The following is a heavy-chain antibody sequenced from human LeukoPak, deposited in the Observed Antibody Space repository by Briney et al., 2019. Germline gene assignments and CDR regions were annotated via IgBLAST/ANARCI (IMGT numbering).Heavy chain of an antibody. Sequence: TSETLSLTCTVSGGSISSYYWSWIRQPPGKGLEWIGYLYYSGSTNYNPSLKSRVTISVDTSKNQFSLKLSSVTAADTAVYYCARAGWGYYDSSFTRAAYFQHWGQGTLVTVSS. J-gene: IGHJ1*01. CDR2: LYYSGST. CDR1: GGSISSYY. CDR3: ARAGWGYYDSSFTRAAYFQH. D-gene: IGHD3-22*01. V-gene: IGHV4-59*01.